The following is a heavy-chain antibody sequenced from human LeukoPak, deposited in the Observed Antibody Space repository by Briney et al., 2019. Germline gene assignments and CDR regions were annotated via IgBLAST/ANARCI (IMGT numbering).Heavy chain of an antibody. CDR2: ISGSGGST. Sequence: PAGGSLRLSCAASGFTFSSYAMSWVRQAPGKGLEWVSAISGSGGSTYYADSAKGRFTISRDNSKNTLYLQMNSLRAKDTAVYYCAKDSIFGVVILYYFDYWGQGTLVTVSS. V-gene: IGHV3-23*01. CDR1: GFTFSSYA. J-gene: IGHJ4*02. CDR3: AKDSIFGVVILYYFDY. D-gene: IGHD3-3*01.